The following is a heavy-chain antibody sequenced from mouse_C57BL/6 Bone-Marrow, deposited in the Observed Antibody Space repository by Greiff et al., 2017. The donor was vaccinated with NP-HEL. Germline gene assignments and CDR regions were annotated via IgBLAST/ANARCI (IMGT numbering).Heavy chain of an antibody. D-gene: IGHD2-2*01. CDR1: GFTFTDDY. Sequence: EVQLVESGAGLVQPGGSLSLSCSASGFTFTDDYMSWVRQPPGKALEWMGFIRYKANGYTTEYSASVKGRFTVSRDNSQSILYLQRNALRAEDSVTYYCARSIYYVYDYDPGYAMDYWGQGTSVTVSS. J-gene: IGHJ4*01. CDR2: IRYKANGYTT. V-gene: IGHV7-3*01. CDR3: ARSIYYVYDYDPGYAMDY.